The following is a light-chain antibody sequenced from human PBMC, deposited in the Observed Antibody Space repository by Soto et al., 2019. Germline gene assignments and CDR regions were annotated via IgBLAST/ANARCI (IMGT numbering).Light chain of an antibody. V-gene: IGKV3-20*01. CDR1: QSFRGL. J-gene: IGKJ1*01. Sequence: EVVLTQSPVTLSLSPGERATLSCRASQSFRGLLAWYQQKPGQAPRLLIYDASNRATGIPARFSGSGSGTDFTLTISRLEPEDFAVYYCQQYGSSPWTFGQGTNVDIK. CDR2: DAS. CDR3: QQYGSSPWT.